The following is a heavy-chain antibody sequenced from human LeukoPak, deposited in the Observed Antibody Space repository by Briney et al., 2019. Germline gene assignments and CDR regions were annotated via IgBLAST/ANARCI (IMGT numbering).Heavy chain of an antibody. CDR2: IYHSGST. Sequence: KASETLSLTCAVSGYSISSGYYWGWIRQPPGKGLEWIGSIYHSGSTYYNPSLKSRVTISVDTSKNQFSLKLSSVTAAETAVYYCARPFWSGYYDAFDIWGQGTMVTVSS. V-gene: IGHV4-38-2*01. J-gene: IGHJ3*02. CDR3: ARPFWSGYYDAFDI. D-gene: IGHD3-3*01. CDR1: GYSISSGYY.